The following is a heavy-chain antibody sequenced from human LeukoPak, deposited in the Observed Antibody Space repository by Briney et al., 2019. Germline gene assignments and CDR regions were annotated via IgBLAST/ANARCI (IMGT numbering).Heavy chain of an antibody. D-gene: IGHD3-10*01. Sequence: GESLKISCRGSGYSFSSYWVGWVRQMPGKGLEWMGFIYPGDSDTRYSLSFQGQFTISADKSINTAYLQWSSLKASDTAIYYCARRTTHGSGTYYGPFDIWGQGTIVTVSS. J-gene: IGHJ3*02. CDR2: IYPGDSDT. CDR3: ARRTTHGSGTYYGPFDI. CDR1: GYSFSSYW. V-gene: IGHV5-51*01.